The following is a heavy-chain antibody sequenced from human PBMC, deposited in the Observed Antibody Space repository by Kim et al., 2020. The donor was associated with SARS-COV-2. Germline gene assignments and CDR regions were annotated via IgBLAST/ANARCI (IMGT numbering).Heavy chain of an antibody. J-gene: IGHJ4*02. V-gene: IGHV3-74*01. CDR1: GFTFSSYW. CDR3: ARASRGAPGDY. Sequence: GGSLRLSCAASGFTFSSYWMHWVRQAPGKGLVWVSRIYSDGSITTYADSVKGRFTISRDNAKNTLYLQMNSLRAEDTAVYYCARASRGAPGDYWGQGTL. CDR2: IYSDGSIT.